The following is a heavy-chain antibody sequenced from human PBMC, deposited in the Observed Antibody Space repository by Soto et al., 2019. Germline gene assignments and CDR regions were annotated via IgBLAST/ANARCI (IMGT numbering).Heavy chain of an antibody. CDR1: GFAFSGYA. J-gene: IGHJ4*02. D-gene: IGHD3-10*01. Sequence: GGSLRLSCAASGFAFSGYAMNWVRQAPGKGLEWFSYISGSSSEIYYADSVKGRLTVSRDNAKSSLFLQMTSLRAEDTALYYCARVRFGEHQFDLRGQGILVTVSS. CDR2: ISGSSSEI. V-gene: IGHV3-48*01. CDR3: ARVRFGEHQFDL.